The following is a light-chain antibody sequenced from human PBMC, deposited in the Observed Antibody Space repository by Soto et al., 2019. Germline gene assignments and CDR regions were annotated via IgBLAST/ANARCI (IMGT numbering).Light chain of an antibody. CDR2: DNN. J-gene: IGLJ2*01. CDR1: TGDIGAFNY. V-gene: IGLV1-51*01. Sequence: QSALTQPPSASGSPGQSVTISCTGTTGDIGAFNYVSWYQQRPGKAPKLIIYDNNKRPSGIPDRFSGSKSGTSGTLDITGLQTGDEADYYCATWDGSLPGEVFGGGTKLTVL. CDR3: ATWDGSLPGEV.